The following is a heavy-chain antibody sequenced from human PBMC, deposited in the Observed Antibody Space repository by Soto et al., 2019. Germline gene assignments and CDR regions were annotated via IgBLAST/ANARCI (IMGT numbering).Heavy chain of an antibody. V-gene: IGHV3-30-3*01. CDR3: ARDHIPYNWNYGGHFDY. Sequence: QVQLVESGGGAVQPGRSLRLSCAASGFTFSSYAMHWVRQAPGKGLEWVAVISYDGSNKYYADSVKGRFTISRDNSKNTLYLQMNSLRAEDTAVYYCARDHIPYNWNYGGHFDYWGQGTLVTVSS. D-gene: IGHD1-7*01. CDR1: GFTFSSYA. CDR2: ISYDGSNK. J-gene: IGHJ4*02.